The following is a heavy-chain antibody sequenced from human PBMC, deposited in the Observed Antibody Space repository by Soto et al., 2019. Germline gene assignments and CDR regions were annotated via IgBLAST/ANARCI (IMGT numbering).Heavy chain of an antibody. Sequence: GGSLRLSCAASGFTFSNAWMNWVRQAPGKGLEWVGRIKSKTDGGTTDYAAPVKGRFTISRDDSKNTLYLQMNSLKTEDTAVYYCTTDVYSGYGQHFDYWGQGTLVTVSS. D-gene: IGHD5-12*01. J-gene: IGHJ4*02. V-gene: IGHV3-15*07. CDR3: TTDVYSGYGQHFDY. CDR1: GFTFSNAW. CDR2: IKSKTDGGTT.